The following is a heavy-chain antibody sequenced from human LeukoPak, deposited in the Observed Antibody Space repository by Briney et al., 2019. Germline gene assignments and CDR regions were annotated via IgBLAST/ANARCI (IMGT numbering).Heavy chain of an antibody. CDR2: INSDGSST. V-gene: IGHV3-74*01. J-gene: IGHJ4*02. Sequence: GGSLRLSCAASGFTFSSYWMHWVRQAPGKGLVWVSRINSDGSSTSYADSVKGRFTISRDNAKNTLYLQMNSLRAEDTAAYYCARLATKSYYDILTGYYYFDYWGQGTLVTSPQ. CDR1: GFTFSSYW. D-gene: IGHD3-9*01. CDR3: ARLATKSYYDILTGYYYFDY.